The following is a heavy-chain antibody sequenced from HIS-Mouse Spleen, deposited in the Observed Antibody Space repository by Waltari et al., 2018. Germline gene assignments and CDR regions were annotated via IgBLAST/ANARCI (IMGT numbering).Heavy chain of an antibody. Sequence: EVQLVESGGGLIQPGGSLRLSCAASGFTVSSNYMSCVRPAPGKGLDWLSVLYRGGSTYNADSVKGRFTIARDNAKNTLYLQMNSLGAEDTAVYYCARVSGYFPYAFDIWGQGTMVTVSS. D-gene: IGHD5-12*01. CDR3: ARVSGYFPYAFDI. J-gene: IGHJ3*02. V-gene: IGHV3-53*01. CDR1: GFTVSSNY. CDR2: LYRGGST.